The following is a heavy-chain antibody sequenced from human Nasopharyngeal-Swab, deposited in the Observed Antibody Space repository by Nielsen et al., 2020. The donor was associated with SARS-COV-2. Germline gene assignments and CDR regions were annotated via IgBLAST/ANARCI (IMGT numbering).Heavy chain of an antibody. V-gene: IGHV3-23*01. J-gene: IGHJ4*02. D-gene: IGHD6-19*01. CDR1: GFTVSSYA. CDR2: ISGSGGST. CDR3: AKDRSSSGLDY. Sequence: GDSLTISCEASGFTVSSYAMSWVRQAPGKGLEWVSAISGSGGSTYYADSVKARFTITRDNSKNTLYLQMNSLRAEDTAVYYCAKDRSSSGLDYWGQGTLVTVSS.